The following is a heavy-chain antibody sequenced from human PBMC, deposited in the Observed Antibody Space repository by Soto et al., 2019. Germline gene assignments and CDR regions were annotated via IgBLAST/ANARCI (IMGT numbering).Heavy chain of an antibody. CDR3: ARWFTYGNFDYFDF. CDR2: INSGSSTI. D-gene: IGHD3-10*01. V-gene: IGHV3-48*02. CDR1: GLTFTGYS. J-gene: IGHJ4*02. Sequence: PGGSLRLSCAVSGLTFTGYSMNWVRQAPGKGLEWVSFINSGSSTISYADSVKGRFTISRDNAKNTLYLQMNGLRDEDTALYYCARWFTYGNFDYFDFWGQGTQVTVSS.